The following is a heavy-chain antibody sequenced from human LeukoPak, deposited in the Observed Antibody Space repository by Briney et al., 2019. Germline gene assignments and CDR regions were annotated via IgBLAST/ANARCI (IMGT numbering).Heavy chain of an antibody. J-gene: IGHJ4*02. Sequence: SETLSLTCAVYGGSFSGYYWSWIRQPPGKGLEWIGEINHSGSTNYNPSLKSRVTISVDTSKNQFSLKLSSVTAADTAVYYCARAGIAARKYYFDHWGQGTLVTVSS. CDR1: GGSFSGYY. CDR2: INHSGST. CDR3: ARAGIAARKYYFDH. V-gene: IGHV4-34*01. D-gene: IGHD6-6*01.